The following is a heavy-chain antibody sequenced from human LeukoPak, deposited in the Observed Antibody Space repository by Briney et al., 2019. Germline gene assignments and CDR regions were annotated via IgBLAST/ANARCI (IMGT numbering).Heavy chain of an antibody. D-gene: IGHD1-26*01. J-gene: IGHJ4*02. V-gene: IGHV3-30*02. CDR3: AKDLVGATTH. CDR2: IRYDGSNK. CDR1: GFTFSSYA. Sequence: GGSLRLSCAASGFTFSSYAMSWVRQAPGKGLEWVAFIRYDGSNKYYADSVKGRFTISRDNSKNTLYLQMNSLRAEDTAVYYCAKDLVGATTHWGQGTLVTVSS.